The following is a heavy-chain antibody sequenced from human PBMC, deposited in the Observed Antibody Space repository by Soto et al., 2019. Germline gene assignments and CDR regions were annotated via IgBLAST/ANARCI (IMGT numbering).Heavy chain of an antibody. CDR2: IWYDGSNK. CDR1: GFTFSSYG. Sequence: QVQLVESGGGVVQPGRSLRLSCAASGFTFSSYGMHWVRQAPGKGLEWVAVIWYDGSNKYYADSVKGRFTISRDNSKNTLYLQMNSLRAEDTAVYYCATDPLHEYGDSIWGQGTMVTVSS. D-gene: IGHD4-17*01. V-gene: IGHV3-33*01. J-gene: IGHJ3*02. CDR3: ATDPLHEYGDSI.